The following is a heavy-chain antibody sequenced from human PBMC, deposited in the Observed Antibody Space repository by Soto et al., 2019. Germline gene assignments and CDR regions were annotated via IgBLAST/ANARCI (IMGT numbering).Heavy chain of an antibody. CDR3: ARGGIVVVPAAMGAFDI. CDR2: IYHSGST. V-gene: IGHV4-30-2*01. Sequence: PSETLSLTCAVSGGSISSGGYSWSWIRQPPGKGLEWIGYIYHSGSTYYNPSLKSRVTISVDRSKNQFSLKLSSVTAADTAVYHCARGGIVVVPAAMGAFDIWGQVTMVTVSS. D-gene: IGHD2-2*01. CDR1: GGSISSGGYS. J-gene: IGHJ3*02.